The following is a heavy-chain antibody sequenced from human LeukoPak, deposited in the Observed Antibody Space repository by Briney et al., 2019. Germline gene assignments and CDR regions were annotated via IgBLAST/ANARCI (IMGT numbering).Heavy chain of an antibody. CDR1: GYTFTSYY. J-gene: IGHJ6*02. V-gene: IGHV1-46*01. Sequence: ASVRVSCKASGYTFTSYYMHWVRQAPGQGLEWMGIINPSGGSTSYAQKFQGRVTMTRDTSTSTVYMELSSLRSEDTAVYYCVRGGPILNPMDVWGQGTTVTVSS. CDR2: INPSGGST. CDR3: VRGGPILNPMDV.